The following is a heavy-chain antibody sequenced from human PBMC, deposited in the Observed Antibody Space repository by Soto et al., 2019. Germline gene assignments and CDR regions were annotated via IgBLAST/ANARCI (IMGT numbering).Heavy chain of an antibody. CDR1: GGSISSGDYY. J-gene: IGHJ6*02. D-gene: IGHD5-12*01. CDR2: IYYSGST. Sequence: QVQLQESGPGLVKPSQTLSLTCTVSGGSISSGDYYWSWIRQPQGKGLEWIGYIYYSGSTYYNPSLKSRVNTSVDTSKNVSALKLSSVTAADTALYYCASYSGYAKTGGIDVWGHGTTDIVSS. CDR3: ASYSGYAKTGGIDV. V-gene: IGHV4-30-4*01.